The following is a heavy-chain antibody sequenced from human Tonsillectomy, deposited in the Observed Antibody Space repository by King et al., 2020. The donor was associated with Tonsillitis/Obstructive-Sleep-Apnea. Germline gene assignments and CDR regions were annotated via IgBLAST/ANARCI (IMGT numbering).Heavy chain of an antibody. J-gene: IGHJ4*02. CDR3: ARLQGEQHHFDY. V-gene: IGHV5-51*01. CDR1: GYTFTSSW. Sequence: LQLVQSGAEVKKPGESLKISCKGSGYTFTSSWIGWVRRMPGKGLEWMGIIYPGDSDTRYSLSFQGRVTISADKSISTAYLQRSSLKASDTAMYYCARLQGEQHHFDYWGQGTLVTVSS. CDR2: IYPGDSDT. D-gene: IGHD3-16*01.